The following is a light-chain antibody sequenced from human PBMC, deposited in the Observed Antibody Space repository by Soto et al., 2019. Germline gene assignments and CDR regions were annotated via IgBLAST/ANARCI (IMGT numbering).Light chain of an antibody. Sequence: QSVLTQPASVSGSPGQSITISCTGTSSEVGGYNYVSWYQQHPGKAPKLMIYDVTNRPSGVSNRFSGSKSGNTASLTISGLQAEDEADYYCSSYTSSGSVVFGGGTKVTVL. CDR2: DVT. CDR1: SSEVGGYNY. J-gene: IGLJ2*01. V-gene: IGLV2-14*01. CDR3: SSYTSSGSVV.